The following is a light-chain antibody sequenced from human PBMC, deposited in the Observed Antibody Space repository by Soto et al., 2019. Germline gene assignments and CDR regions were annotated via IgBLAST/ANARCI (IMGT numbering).Light chain of an antibody. V-gene: IGLV4-60*02. CDR1: SGHSSYI. CDR3: ETWDFNTRV. J-gene: IGLJ3*02. Sequence: QAVVTQSSSASASLGSSVKLTCTLSSGHSSYIIAWHQQQPGKAPRYLMKLEGSGSYNKGSGVPDRFSGSSSGADRYLTISHLQFEDEADYYCETWDFNTRVFGGGTKRTVL. CDR2: LEGSGSY.